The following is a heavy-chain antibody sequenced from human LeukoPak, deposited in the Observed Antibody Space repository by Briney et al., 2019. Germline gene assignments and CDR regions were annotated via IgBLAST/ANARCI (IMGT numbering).Heavy chain of an antibody. Sequence: PSETLSLTCTVSGGSISSGSYYWSWIRQPAGKGLEWIGRIYTSGSTNYNPSLKSRVTISVDTSKNQFSLKLSSVTAAGTAVYYCARTGRRELEPYYFDYWGQGTLVTVSS. CDR3: ARTGRRELEPYYFDY. CDR2: IYTSGST. V-gene: IGHV4-61*02. J-gene: IGHJ4*02. D-gene: IGHD1-1*01. CDR1: GGSISSGSYY.